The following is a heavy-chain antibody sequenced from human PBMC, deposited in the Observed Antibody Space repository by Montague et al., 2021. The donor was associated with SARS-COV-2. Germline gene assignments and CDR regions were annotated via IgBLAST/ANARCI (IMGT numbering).Heavy chain of an antibody. CDR3: ATNQHYYYYYGMDV. CDR2: ISSSGSTI. CDR1: GFTFSDYY. V-gene: IGHV3-11*01. D-gene: IGHD1-14*01. J-gene: IGHJ6*02. Sequence: SLRLSCAASGFTFSDYYMSWIRQAPGKGLEWISYISSSGSTIYHADSVKGRFTISRDNAKNSLSLQMNSLRAEDTAVYYCATNQHYYYYYGMDVWGQGTTVTVSS.